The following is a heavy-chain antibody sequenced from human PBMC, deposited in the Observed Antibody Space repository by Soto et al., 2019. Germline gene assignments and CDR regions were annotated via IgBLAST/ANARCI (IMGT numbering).Heavy chain of an antibody. D-gene: IGHD6-19*01. CDR1: GLTFSSSA. CDR2: ISSPSSYT. CDR3: ARDLALAGNY. Sequence: LRLSCAASGLTFSSSAMNWVHPIQEKRLEWVSSISSPSSYTHYSDSVKGRFTISRDTAHNSLFLQMNSLRAEYTATYYCARDLALAGNYGGQGVLVTVSS. V-gene: IGHV3-21*01. J-gene: IGHJ4*02.